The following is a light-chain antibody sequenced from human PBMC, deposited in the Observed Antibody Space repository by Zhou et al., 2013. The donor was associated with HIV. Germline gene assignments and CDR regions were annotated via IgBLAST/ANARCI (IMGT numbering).Light chain of an antibody. CDR1: RSLVHSDGNTY. CDR3: MQGTHWPPT. Sequence: DVVMAQSPLSLPVTLGQPASISCRSSRSLVHSDGNTYLSWFQQRPGQPPRRLIYKVSNRDSGVPDRFSGSGSGTDFTLKISRVEAEDVGVYYCMQGTHWPPTFGQGTKVEIK. V-gene: IGKV2-30*02. J-gene: IGKJ1*01. CDR2: KVS.